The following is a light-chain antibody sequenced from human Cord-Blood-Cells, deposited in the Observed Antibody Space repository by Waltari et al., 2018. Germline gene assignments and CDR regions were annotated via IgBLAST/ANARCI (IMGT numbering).Light chain of an antibody. CDR2: DAS. V-gene: IGKV1-33*01. Sequence: DIQMTQSPSSLSASVGDRVTITCQASQDISNYLNWYQQKPGKAPKLLIYDASNLETGVPSRFSGSGSGTDFTFTNSSLQPEDIATYYCQQYDNLLFTVGPGTKVDIK. J-gene: IGKJ3*01. CDR3: QQYDNLLFT. CDR1: QDISNY.